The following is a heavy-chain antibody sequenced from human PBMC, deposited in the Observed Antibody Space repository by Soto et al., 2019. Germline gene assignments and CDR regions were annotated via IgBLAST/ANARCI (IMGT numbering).Heavy chain of an antibody. CDR1: GFTFSSYW. Sequence: EVQLVESGGGLVQPGGSLRLSCAASGFTFSSYWMSWVRQAPGKGLEWVANINQDGSEEYYVDSVKGRFTISRDNAKNSLYLQMNSLRDEDTAVHYCAKAPRGSGRDYYFDYWGQGTLITVSS. CDR3: AKAPRGSGRDYYFDY. CDR2: INQDGSEE. D-gene: IGHD3-10*01. J-gene: IGHJ4*02. V-gene: IGHV3-7*05.